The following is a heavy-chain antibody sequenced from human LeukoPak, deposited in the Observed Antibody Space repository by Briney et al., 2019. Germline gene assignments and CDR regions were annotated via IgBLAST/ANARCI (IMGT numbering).Heavy chain of an antibody. CDR1: GYTFTSYD. J-gene: IGHJ5*02. Sequence: GASVKVSCKASGYTFTSYDINWVRQATGQGLEWMGWMNPNSGNTGYAQKFQGRVTLTRDTSISTAYMELSRLRSDDTAMYYCVREVTYYKGPWGQGTLVTVSS. CDR2: MNPNSGNT. D-gene: IGHD3-10*01. CDR3: VREVTYYKGP. V-gene: IGHV1-8*01.